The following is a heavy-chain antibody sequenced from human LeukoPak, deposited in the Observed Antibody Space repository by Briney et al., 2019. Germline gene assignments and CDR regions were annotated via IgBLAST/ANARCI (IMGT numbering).Heavy chain of an antibody. V-gene: IGHV1-8*01. Sequence: ASVKVSCKASGYAFATYDINWVRQATGQGLEWMGWMNPHSGYTDYAQKFQGRVTMTRNTSTSTAYIELSSLSSEDTAVYYCASDFSGSGSLHYWGQGTLVTVSS. J-gene: IGHJ4*02. CDR2: MNPHSGYT. CDR1: GYAFATYD. CDR3: ASDFSGSGSLHY. D-gene: IGHD3-10*01.